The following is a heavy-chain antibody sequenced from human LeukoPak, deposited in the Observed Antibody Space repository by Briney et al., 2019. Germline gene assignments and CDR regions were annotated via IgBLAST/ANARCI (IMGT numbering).Heavy chain of an antibody. CDR1: GGSFSGYY. Sequence: PSETLSLTCAVYGGSFSGYYWSWIRQPPGKGLEWIGEINHSGSTNYNPSLKSRVTISVDTSKNQFSLKLSSVTAADTAVYYCARGGMVPGDDYFDYWGQGTLVTVSS. J-gene: IGHJ4*02. CDR3: ARGGMVPGDDYFDY. CDR2: INHSGST. V-gene: IGHV4-34*01. D-gene: IGHD3-10*01.